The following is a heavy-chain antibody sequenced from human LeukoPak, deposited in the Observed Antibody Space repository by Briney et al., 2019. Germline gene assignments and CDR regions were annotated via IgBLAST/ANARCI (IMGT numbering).Heavy chain of an antibody. D-gene: IGHD3-22*01. J-gene: IGHJ4*02. CDR1: GFTFSSYG. CDR3: ARHYDSSGCFDY. Sequence: PGRSLRLSCAASGFTFSSYGMHWVRQAPGKGLEWVAVIWYDGSNKYYADSVKGRFTISRDNSKNTLYLQMRSLRAEDTAVYYCARHYDSSGCFDYWGQGTLVTVSS. V-gene: IGHV3-33*01. CDR2: IWYDGSNK.